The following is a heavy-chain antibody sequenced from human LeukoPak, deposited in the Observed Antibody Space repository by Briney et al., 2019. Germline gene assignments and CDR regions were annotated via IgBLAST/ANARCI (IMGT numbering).Heavy chain of an antibody. CDR1: GFIFSSYE. V-gene: IGHV3-48*03. CDR3: TKILDIYSSNTYYYYYMDV. CDR2: ISSSGSTI. D-gene: IGHD6-13*01. J-gene: IGHJ6*03. Sequence: GGSLRLSCAGFGFIFSSYEMNWVRQAPGKGLEWVSYISSSGSTIYYADSVKGRFTISRDNSRDTLYLQMNSLRAEDTALYYCTKILDIYSSNTYYYYYMDVWGKGTTVTISS.